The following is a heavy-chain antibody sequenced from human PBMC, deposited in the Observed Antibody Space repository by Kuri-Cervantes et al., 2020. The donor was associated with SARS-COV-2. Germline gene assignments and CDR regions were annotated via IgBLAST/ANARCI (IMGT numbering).Heavy chain of an antibody. Sequence: GESLKISCAASGLPFSSCGMHWVRQPPCKGLEWVSYISSSGSTIYYADSVKGRFTISRDNAKNSLYLQMNSLRAEDTAVYYCARDTFDYWGQGTLVTVSS. CDR3: ARDTFDY. CDR2: ISSSGSTI. V-gene: IGHV3-48*04. J-gene: IGHJ4*02. CDR1: GLPFSSCG.